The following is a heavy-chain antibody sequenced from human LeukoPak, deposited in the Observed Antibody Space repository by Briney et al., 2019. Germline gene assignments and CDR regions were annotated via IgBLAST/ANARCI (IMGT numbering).Heavy chain of an antibody. D-gene: IGHD2-21*02. Sequence: QAGGSLRLSCAASGFSFSTYSMNWVRQAPGKGLEWVSYIVGSSSTIYYADSVKGRFTISRDNAKNSFFLQMNSLRAEDTSVYYCVAGDWGARDSFDLWGRGTVVTVSS. CDR1: GFSFSTYS. CDR2: IVGSSSTI. V-gene: IGHV3-48*04. CDR3: VAGDWGARDSFDL. J-gene: IGHJ3*01.